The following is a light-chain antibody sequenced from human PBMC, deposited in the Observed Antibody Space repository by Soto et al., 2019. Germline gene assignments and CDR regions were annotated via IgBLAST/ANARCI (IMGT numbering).Light chain of an antibody. V-gene: IGKV3-11*01. CDR3: QQRRSWPPTIT. Sequence: EIVLTQSPATLSLSPGERATLSCRASQSVSTYLAWYQQRPGQAPRLLIYDASYSATDIPPRFSGSGSGTDFTLNISSLEPEDFAVYYCQQRRSWPPTITFGQGTRVEIK. J-gene: IGKJ5*01. CDR2: DAS. CDR1: QSVSTY.